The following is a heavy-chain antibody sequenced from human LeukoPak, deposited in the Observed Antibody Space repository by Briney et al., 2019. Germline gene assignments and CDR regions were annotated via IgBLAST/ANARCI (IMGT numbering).Heavy chain of an antibody. J-gene: IGHJ4*02. CDR3: AKSRRNIVVVVAATPSLPDY. V-gene: IGHV3-33*06. CDR1: GFTFSSYG. D-gene: IGHD2-15*01. Sequence: GGSLRLSCAASGFTFSSYGMHWVRQAPGKGLEWVAVIWYDGSNKYYADSVKGRFTISRDNSKNTLDLQMNSLRAEDTAVYYCAKSRRNIVVVVAATPSLPDYWGQGTLATVSS. CDR2: IWYDGSNK.